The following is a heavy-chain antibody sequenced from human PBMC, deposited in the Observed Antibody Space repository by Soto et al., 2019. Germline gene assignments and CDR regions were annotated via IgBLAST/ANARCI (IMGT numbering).Heavy chain of an antibody. V-gene: IGHV1-69*13. CDR2: IIPIFGTA. D-gene: IGHD2-15*01. J-gene: IGHJ4*02. Sequence: GASVKVSCKASGGTFSSYAISWVRQAPGQGLEWMGGIIPIFGTANYAQKFQGRVTITADESTSTAYMELSSLRSEDTAVYYCARDCSGGSCYGYFDYWGQGTLVTVSS. CDR1: GGTFSSYA. CDR3: ARDCSGGSCYGYFDY.